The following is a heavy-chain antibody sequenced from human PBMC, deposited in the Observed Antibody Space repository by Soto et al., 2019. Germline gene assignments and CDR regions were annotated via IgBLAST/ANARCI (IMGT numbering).Heavy chain of an antibody. CDR3: ARHTLEGPYYDILTGYDYYYYGMDV. J-gene: IGHJ6*02. Sequence: GGSLRLSCAASGFTFSISAMTWVRQAPGKGLECVSLITGSGADTYYADSVKGRFTISRDNSKNTLFLQMNSLRAEDTGVYYCARHTLEGPYYDILTGYDYYYYGMDVWGQGTTVTVSS. D-gene: IGHD3-9*01. CDR2: ITGSGADT. CDR1: GFTFSISA. V-gene: IGHV3-23*01.